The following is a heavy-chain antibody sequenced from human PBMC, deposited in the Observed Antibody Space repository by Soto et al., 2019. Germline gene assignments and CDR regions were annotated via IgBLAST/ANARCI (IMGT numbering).Heavy chain of an antibody. J-gene: IGHJ4*02. CDR1: GFTFGDYA. CDR2: IRSKAYGGTT. D-gene: IGHD5-12*01. V-gene: IGHV3-49*04. Sequence: GGSLRLSCTASGFTFGDYAMSWVRQAPGKGLEWVSFIRSKAYGGTTEYAASVKGRFTISRDDSKSIAYLQMNSLKTEDTAVYYCTRKRDGYNLIFDYWGQGTLVTVYS. CDR3: TRKRDGYNLIFDY.